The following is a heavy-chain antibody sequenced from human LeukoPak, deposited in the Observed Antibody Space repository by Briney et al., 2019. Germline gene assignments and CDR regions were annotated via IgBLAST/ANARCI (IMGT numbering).Heavy chain of an antibody. V-gene: IGHV3-21*01. CDR2: ISSSGHYL. J-gene: IGHJ6*02. D-gene: IGHD3-10*01. CDR1: GFTFSSYI. CDR3: SSVRRYGSAALYSYGLDV. Sequence: GGSLRLSCAASGFTFSSYIMNWVRQAPGKGLEWVSSISSSGHYLYYADSVRGRFTISRENAKNSLFLQMSSLRAEDTAVYYCSSVRRYGSAALYSYGLDVWGRGTTVTVSS.